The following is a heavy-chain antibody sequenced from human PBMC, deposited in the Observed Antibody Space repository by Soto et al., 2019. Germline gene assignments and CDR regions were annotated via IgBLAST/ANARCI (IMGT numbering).Heavy chain of an antibody. V-gene: IGHV3-33*01. CDR1: GFTFSNYC. CDR3: ARQVNYFDY. CDR2: IWYDGSNK. Sequence: GGSLRLSCVASGFTFSNYCMHWVRQAPGKGLEWVALIWYDGSNKYYTDSVKGRLTISRDNSKNTFYLQMNSLSPEDTAVYYCARQVNYFDYWGQRTLVTVSS. J-gene: IGHJ4*02.